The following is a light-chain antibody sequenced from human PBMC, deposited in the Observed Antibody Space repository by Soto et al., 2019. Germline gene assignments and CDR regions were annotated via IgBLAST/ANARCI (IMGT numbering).Light chain of an antibody. CDR2: AAS. V-gene: IGKV1-17*03. CDR1: QDIRNG. Sequence: DIQMTQSPPAMSASVGDGVTITCRASQDIRNGLAWFQQKPGQVPKRLIYAASSLQSGVPSRFSAYGSGTEFTLTISSLQPEDFATYYCPQHNEYPRTFGQGTKVEIK. J-gene: IGKJ1*01. CDR3: PQHNEYPRT.